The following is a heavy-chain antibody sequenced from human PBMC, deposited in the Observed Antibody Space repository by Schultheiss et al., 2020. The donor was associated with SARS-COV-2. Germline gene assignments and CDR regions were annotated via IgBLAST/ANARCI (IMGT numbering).Heavy chain of an antibody. Sequence: GSLRLSCAVSGGSISSSNWWSWVRQPPGKGLEWIGEINHSGSTNYNPSLKSRVTISVDTSKNQFSLKLSSVTAADTAVYYCARGGYCSSTSCQNWFNPWGQGTLVTVSS. CDR3: ARGGYCSSTSCQNWFNP. V-gene: IGHV4-4*02. D-gene: IGHD2-2*01. CDR2: INHSGST. J-gene: IGHJ5*02. CDR1: GGSISSSNW.